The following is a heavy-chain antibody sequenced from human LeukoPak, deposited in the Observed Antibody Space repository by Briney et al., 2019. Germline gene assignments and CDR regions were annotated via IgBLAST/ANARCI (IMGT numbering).Heavy chain of an antibody. CDR3: ATLHYYYYYMDV. J-gene: IGHJ6*03. CDR2: MNHNSGNT. CDR1: GYTFTSYD. V-gene: IGHV1-8*01. Sequence: ASVKVSCKASGYTFTSYDINWVRQATGQGLEWMGWMNHNSGNTGYAQKFQGRVTMTRNTSISTAYMELSSLRSEDTAVYYCATLHYYYYYMDVWGKGTTVTVSS.